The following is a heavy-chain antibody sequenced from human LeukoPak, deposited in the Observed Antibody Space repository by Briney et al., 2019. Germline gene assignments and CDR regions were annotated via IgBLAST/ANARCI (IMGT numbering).Heavy chain of an antibody. Sequence: PSETLSLTCIVSGGSISSISSNNYHWGWIRQPPGKGLEWIGYIYYSGSTNYNPSLKSRVTISVDTSKNQFSLRLSSVTAADTAVYYCARGTAVAGTWGQGTLVTVSS. CDR1: GGSISSISSNNYH. D-gene: IGHD6-19*01. V-gene: IGHV4-61*05. CDR2: IYYSGST. J-gene: IGHJ5*02. CDR3: ARGTAVAGT.